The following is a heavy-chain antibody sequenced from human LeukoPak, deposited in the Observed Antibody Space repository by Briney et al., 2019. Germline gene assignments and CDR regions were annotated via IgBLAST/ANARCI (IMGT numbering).Heavy chain of an antibody. CDR1: GFTFSSYS. V-gene: IGHV3-21*01. J-gene: IGHJ5*02. Sequence: GGSLRLSCAASGFTFSSYSMNWVRQAPGKGLEWVSSISSSSSYIYHADSVKGRFTISRDNAKNSLYLQMNSLRAEDTAVYYCARGIVAPEGNWFDPWGQGTLVTVSS. CDR3: ARGIVAPEGNWFDP. CDR2: ISSSSSYI. D-gene: IGHD5-12*01.